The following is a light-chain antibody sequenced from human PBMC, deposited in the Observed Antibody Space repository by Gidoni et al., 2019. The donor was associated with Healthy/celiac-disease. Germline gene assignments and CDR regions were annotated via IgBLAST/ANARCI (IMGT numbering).Light chain of an antibody. Sequence: EIVLTQSPATLSLSPGERATLSCRASQSVSSYQLLYDASNRATGIPARFSGSGSGTDFTLTISSLEPEDFAVYYCQQRSNWPPVTFGQGTRLEIK. V-gene: IGKV3-11*01. CDR2: DAS. CDR3: QQRSNWPPVT. J-gene: IGKJ5*01. CDR1: QSVSSY.